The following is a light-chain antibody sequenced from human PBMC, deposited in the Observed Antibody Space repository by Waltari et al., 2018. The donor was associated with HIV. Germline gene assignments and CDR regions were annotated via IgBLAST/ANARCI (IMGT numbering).Light chain of an antibody. CDR3: QQYGASPRT. V-gene: IGKV3-20*01. J-gene: IGKJ1*01. CDR1: QSVSSRS. CDR2: GAS. Sequence: EIVLTPSPGTLSLSPGEKATLSCRASQSVSSRSLAWYQQRPGQAPRLLISGASSRATGIPDRFSGSGSGTDFTLSISRLEPEDFAVYYCQQYGASPRTFGQGTRVDFK.